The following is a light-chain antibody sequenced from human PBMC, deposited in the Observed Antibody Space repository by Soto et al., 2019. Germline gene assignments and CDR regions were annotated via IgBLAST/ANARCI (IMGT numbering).Light chain of an antibody. CDR3: AAWDDSMNGLV. CDR1: SSNIGINA. V-gene: IGLV1-44*01. CDR2: DNN. J-gene: IGLJ1*01. Sequence: QSVLTQPPSASGTPGQRVTISCSGSSSNIGINAVNWYQQLPGTAPKLVMFDNNQRPSGVPDRFSGSKSGISASLAISGLQPEDEADYSCAAWDDSMNGLVFGAGTKVTVL.